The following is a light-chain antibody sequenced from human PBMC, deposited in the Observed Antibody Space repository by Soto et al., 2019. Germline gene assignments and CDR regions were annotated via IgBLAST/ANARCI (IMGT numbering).Light chain of an antibody. CDR3: QQYGDSPLT. J-gene: IGKJ4*01. CDR2: DAS. CDR1: QSVSNS. Sequence: EIVLTQSPATLSLSPGERATLSCRASQSVSNSLAWFQQKPGQAPRLLIYDASNRATGIPARFSGSGSGTDFTLTISSLEPEDFAVYHCQQYGDSPLTFGGGTKVDIK. V-gene: IGKV3-11*01.